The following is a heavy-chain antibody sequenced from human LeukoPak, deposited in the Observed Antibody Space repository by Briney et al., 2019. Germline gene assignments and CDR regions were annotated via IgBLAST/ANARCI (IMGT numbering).Heavy chain of an antibody. V-gene: IGHV3-21*01. CDR2: ISTASKYI. D-gene: IGHD2-15*01. Sequence: GGSLRLSCTASGFTFSNYNMNWVRQAPGKGLEWVSSISTASKYIYYIDSVKGRFSISRDDAKNSLSLQMDSLTAEDTAVYYCARARYCSRGSCYVFDSWGQGTLVTVSS. J-gene: IGHJ4*02. CDR1: GFTFSNYN. CDR3: ARARYCSRGSCYVFDS.